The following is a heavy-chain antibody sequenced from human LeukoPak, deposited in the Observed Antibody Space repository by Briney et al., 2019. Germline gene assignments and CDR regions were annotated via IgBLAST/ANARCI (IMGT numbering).Heavy chain of an antibody. J-gene: IGHJ5*02. V-gene: IGHV3-49*04. D-gene: IGHD2-15*01. CDR3: TRARGGSGRQGFVFDP. CDR2: IRRKAYGGTT. CDR1: GFTLGDYA. Sequence: GGSLRLSCTASGFTLGDYAMSWVRQAPGKGLEWVGFIRRKAYGGTTEYAASVKGRFTISRDDSKSIAYLQMNSLKTEDTAVYYCTRARGGSGRQGFVFDPWGQGTLVTVSS.